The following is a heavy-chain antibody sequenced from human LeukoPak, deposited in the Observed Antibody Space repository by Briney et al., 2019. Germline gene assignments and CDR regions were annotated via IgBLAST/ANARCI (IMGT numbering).Heavy chain of an antibody. V-gene: IGHV3-23*01. CDR2: ISGSGGST. CDR1: GFTFSSYA. J-gene: IGHJ4*02. CDR3: AKSLSGATTGFDY. D-gene: IGHD1-26*01. Sequence: GGSLRLSRAASGFTFSSYAMSWVRQAPGKGLEWVSAISGSGGSTYYADSVKGRFTISRDNSKNTLYLQMNSLRAEDTAVYYCAKSLSGATTGFDYWGQGTLVTVSS.